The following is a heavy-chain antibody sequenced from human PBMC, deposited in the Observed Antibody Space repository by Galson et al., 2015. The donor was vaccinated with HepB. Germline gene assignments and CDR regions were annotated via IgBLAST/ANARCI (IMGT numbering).Heavy chain of an antibody. CDR3: ARDYVYYDFWSGYLGGAAFDP. V-gene: IGHV4-34*01. J-gene: IGHJ5*02. CDR2: INHSGST. D-gene: IGHD3-3*01. CDR1: GGSFSGYY. Sequence: ETLSLTCAVYGGSFSGYYWSWIRQPPGKGLEWIGEINHSGSTNYNPSLKSRVTISVDTSKNQFSLKLSSVTAADTAVYYCARDYVYYDFWSGYLGGAAFDPWGQGTLVTVSS.